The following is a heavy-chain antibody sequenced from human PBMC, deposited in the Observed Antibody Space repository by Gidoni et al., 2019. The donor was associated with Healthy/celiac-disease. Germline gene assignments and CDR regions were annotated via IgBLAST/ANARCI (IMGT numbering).Heavy chain of an antibody. D-gene: IGHD2-8*01. V-gene: IGHV4-34*01. CDR1: GGSFSGYY. J-gene: IGHJ6*02. Sequence: QVQLQQWGAGLLKPSATLSLTCAVYGGSFSGYYWSWIRQPTGKGLEWIGEINHSGRTHYNPALKSRGTISVDTSKNKCSLKLSSVTAADTAVYYCARGKDCTNGVCFTRALGYYYGMDVWGQGTTVTVSS. CDR3: ARGKDCTNGVCFTRALGYYYGMDV. CDR2: INHSGRT.